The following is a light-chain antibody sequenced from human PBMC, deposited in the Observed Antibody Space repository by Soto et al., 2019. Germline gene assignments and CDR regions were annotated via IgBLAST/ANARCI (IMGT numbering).Light chain of an antibody. J-gene: IGLJ2*01. V-gene: IGLV2-8*01. Sequence: QSALTQPPSASGSPGQSVAISCTGTSSDVGAYIFVSWYQQHPGKAPKLMIYEVSKRPSGVPDRFSGSKSGNTASLTVSGLQAEDEADYYCSIYAGGNTVIFGGGTKLTVL. CDR3: SIYAGGNTVI. CDR1: SSDVGAYIF. CDR2: EVS.